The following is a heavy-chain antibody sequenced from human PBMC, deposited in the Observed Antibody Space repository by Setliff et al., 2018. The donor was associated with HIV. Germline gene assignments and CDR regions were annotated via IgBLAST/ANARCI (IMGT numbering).Heavy chain of an antibody. D-gene: IGHD3-10*01. CDR3: ARQSYYVTGSFYTDVFDL. Sequence: PSETLSLTCTVSGYSMSGGYNWGWIRQSPEKGLEWIGNIYHVGTTYYNPSLKSRVTLSVDPSKSQFSLKLTSVTAADTAVYYCARQSYYVTGSFYTDVFDLWGQGTVVTVSS. CDR2: IYHVGTT. J-gene: IGHJ3*01. CDR1: GYSMSGGYN. V-gene: IGHV4-38-2*02.